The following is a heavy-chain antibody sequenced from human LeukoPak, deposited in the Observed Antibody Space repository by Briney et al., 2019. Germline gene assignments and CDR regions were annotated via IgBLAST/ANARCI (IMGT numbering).Heavy chain of an antibody. J-gene: IGHJ4*02. CDR1: GFTFSSYA. CDR2: ISGSGGST. D-gene: IGHD2-2*01. V-gene: IGHV3-23*01. Sequence: GGSLRLSCAASGFTFSSYAMSWVRQAPGKGLEWVSAISGSGGSTYYADSVKGRFTTSRDNSKNTLYLQMNSLRAKDTAVYYCASRGYQLLIPFDYWGQGTLVTVSS. CDR3: ASRGYQLLIPFDY.